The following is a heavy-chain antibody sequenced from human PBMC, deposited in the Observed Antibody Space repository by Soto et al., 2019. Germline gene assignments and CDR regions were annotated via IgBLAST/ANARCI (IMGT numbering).Heavy chain of an antibody. CDR3: GRGFGGTH. CDR1: GFTFNNYY. CDR2: INHDGSAK. D-gene: IGHD1-1*01. V-gene: IGHV3-7*05. Sequence: EVQLVESGGGLVQPGGSLRLSCAASGFTFNNYYMVWVRQAPGRGLEWVANINHDGSAKYYVDSVKGRFTISRDNAKSSLYLQINCRRAEDTATYYCGRGFGGTHWGQGSLVTVSS. J-gene: IGHJ4*02.